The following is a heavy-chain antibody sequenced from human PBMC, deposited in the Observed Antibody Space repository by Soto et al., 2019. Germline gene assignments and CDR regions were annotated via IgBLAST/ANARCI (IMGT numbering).Heavy chain of an antibody. CDR3: TRRWAADYYDSSGYYFDAFDI. CDR2: IRSKANSYAT. J-gene: IGHJ3*02. Sequence: PXGSLRLSCAAAGFTFSGSAIHWVRQASGKGLDWVGRIRSKANSYATAYAASVKGRFTISRDDSKNTAYLQMNSLKTEDTAVYYCTRRWAADYYDSSGYYFDAFDIWGQGTMVTVSS. CDR1: GFTFSGSA. D-gene: IGHD3-22*01. V-gene: IGHV3-73*01.